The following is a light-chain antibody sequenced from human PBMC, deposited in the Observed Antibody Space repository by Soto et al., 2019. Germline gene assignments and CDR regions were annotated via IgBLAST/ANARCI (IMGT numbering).Light chain of an antibody. Sequence: IGLTQSPATLSLSPGERATLSCRASQSVSSYLAWYQQKPGQAPRLPIYDASNRATGIPARFSGSGSGTDFTLTISSLEPEDFAVYYCQQRSNWPLTFGQGTRLEIK. CDR3: QQRSNWPLT. CDR1: QSVSSY. J-gene: IGKJ5*01. CDR2: DAS. V-gene: IGKV3-11*01.